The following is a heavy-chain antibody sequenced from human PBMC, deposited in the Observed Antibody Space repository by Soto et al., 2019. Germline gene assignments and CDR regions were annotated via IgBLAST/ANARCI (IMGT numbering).Heavy chain of an antibody. CDR2: IKSESDGGTT. V-gene: IGHV3-15*01. Sequence: GGSLRRSWAASGFTFSKALMNWVRQAPGKGLEWVGRIKSESDGGTTDYAAPVKGRFSISRDDSKSTFFLQMNSLRTEDAAVYYCATDWSWGQGTLVTVSS. CDR3: ATDWS. J-gene: IGHJ4*02. CDR1: GFTFSKAL.